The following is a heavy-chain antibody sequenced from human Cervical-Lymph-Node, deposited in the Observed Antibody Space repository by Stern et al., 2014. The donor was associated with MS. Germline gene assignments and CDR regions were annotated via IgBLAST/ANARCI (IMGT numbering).Heavy chain of an antibody. CDR3: ANYDHYDSSGYYV. V-gene: IGHV1-2*02. CDR2: INPNSGGT. J-gene: IGHJ4*02. Sequence: VQLVESGAEVKKPGASVKVSCKASGYTFTGYYMHWVRQAPGQGLEWMGWINPNSGGTNYAQKFQGRVTMTRDTSISTAYMELSRLRSDDTAVYYCANYDHYDSSGYYVWGQGTLVTVSS. CDR1: GYTFTGYY. D-gene: IGHD3-22*01.